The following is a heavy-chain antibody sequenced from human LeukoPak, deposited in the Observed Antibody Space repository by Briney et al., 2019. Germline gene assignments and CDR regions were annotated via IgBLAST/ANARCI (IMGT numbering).Heavy chain of an antibody. V-gene: IGHV5-51*01. D-gene: IGHD2-15*01. CDR2: IYPFDSDT. Sequence: GESLKISCEGSEYSFTNYWIIWVRQMPGKGLEWMGIIYPFDSDTRYSPSFQGQVAISADKSISTAYLQWSSLKASDIAMYYCARQLCSGGTCYLDFWGQGTLVTVSS. CDR1: EYSFTNYW. CDR3: ARQLCSGGTCYLDF. J-gene: IGHJ4*02.